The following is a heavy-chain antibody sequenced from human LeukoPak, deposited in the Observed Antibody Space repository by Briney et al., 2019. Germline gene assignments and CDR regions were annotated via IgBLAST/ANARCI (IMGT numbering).Heavy chain of an antibody. Sequence: GGSLRLSCAASGFTFSSYSMNWVRQAPGKGLEWVSYISSSSSTIYYADSVKGRFTISRDNAKNSLYLQMNSLRAEDTAVYYCAREGSTYYDILTGYEDVWGQGTTVTVSS. J-gene: IGHJ6*02. D-gene: IGHD3-9*01. V-gene: IGHV3-48*04. CDR2: ISSSSSTI. CDR3: AREGSTYYDILTGYEDV. CDR1: GFTFSSYS.